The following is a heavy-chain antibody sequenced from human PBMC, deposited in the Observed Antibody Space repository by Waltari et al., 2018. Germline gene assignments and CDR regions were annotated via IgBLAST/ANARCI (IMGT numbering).Heavy chain of an antibody. D-gene: IGHD6-13*01. CDR1: GYTFTGYY. CDR3: AREPQPGYSSSLDLDY. J-gene: IGHJ4*02. CDR2: INPNSGGT. Sequence: QVQLVQSGAEVKKPGASVKVSCKASGYTFTGYYMHWVRQAPGQGLEWMGRINPNSGGTNYAQKFQGRGTMTRDTSISTAYMELSRLRSDDTAVYYCAREPQPGYSSSLDLDYWGQGTLVTVSS. V-gene: IGHV1-2*06.